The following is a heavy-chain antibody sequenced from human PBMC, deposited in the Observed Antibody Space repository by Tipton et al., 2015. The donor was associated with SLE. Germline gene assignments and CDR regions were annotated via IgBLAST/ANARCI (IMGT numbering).Heavy chain of an antibody. J-gene: IGHJ5*02. CDR3: ARAPQWLRSPGWFDP. D-gene: IGHD6-19*01. CDR2: IYHSGST. CDR1: GYSISSGYY. Sequence: TLSLTCAVSGYSISSGYYWGWIRQPPGKGLEWIGSIYHSGSTYYNPSLKSRGTISVDTSKNQFSLKLSSVTAADTAVYYCARAPQWLRSPGWFDPWGQGTLVTVSS. V-gene: IGHV4-38-2*01.